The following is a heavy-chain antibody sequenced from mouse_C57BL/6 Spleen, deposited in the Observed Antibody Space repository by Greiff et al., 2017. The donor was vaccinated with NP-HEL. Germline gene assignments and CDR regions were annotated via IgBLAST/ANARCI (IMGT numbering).Heavy chain of an antibody. V-gene: IGHV1-82*01. CDR1: GYAFSSSW. CDR2: IYPGDGDT. D-gene: IGHD1-1*01. J-gene: IGHJ2*01. CDR3: ARAPPVVATRYFDD. Sequence: QVQLQQSGPELVKPGASVKISCKASGYAFSSSWMNWVKQRPGKGLEWIGRIYPGDGDTNYNGKFKGKATLTADKSSSTAYMQLSRLTSEDSAVYFCARAPPVVATRYFDDWGQGTTLTVSS.